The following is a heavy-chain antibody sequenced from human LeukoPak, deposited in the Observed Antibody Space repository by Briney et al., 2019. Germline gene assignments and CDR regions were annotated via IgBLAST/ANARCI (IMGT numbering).Heavy chain of an antibody. CDR1: GASISSGSYY. CDR2: IYPSGSI. D-gene: IGHD4-23*01. J-gene: IGHJ2*01. Sequence: SQTLSLTCSVSGASISSGSYYWSWIRQPAGKGLEWIRLIYPSGSINNNPSLKSRVTISLDTSKNLFSLRLSSVTAADTAIYYCARVTSYGGNSGWYFDLWGRGTLVTVSS. V-gene: IGHV4-61*02. CDR3: ARVTSYGGNSGWYFDL.